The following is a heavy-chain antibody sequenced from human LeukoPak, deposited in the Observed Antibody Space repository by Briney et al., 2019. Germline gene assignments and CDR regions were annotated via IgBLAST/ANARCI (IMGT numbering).Heavy chain of an antibody. V-gene: IGHV3-48*01. CDR2: ISSSSSTI. Sequence: GGSLRLSCAASGFTFSSYSMNWVRQAPGKGLEWVSYISSSSSTIYYADSVKGRFTISRDNAKNSLYLQMNSLRAEDTAVYYCARDRLCGGDCYFAFDIWGQGTMVTVSS. CDR3: ARDRLCGGDCYFAFDI. J-gene: IGHJ3*02. D-gene: IGHD2-21*02. CDR1: GFTFSSYS.